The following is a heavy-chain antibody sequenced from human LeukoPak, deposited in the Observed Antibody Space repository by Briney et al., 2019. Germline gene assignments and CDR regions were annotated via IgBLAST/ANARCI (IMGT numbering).Heavy chain of an antibody. CDR2: ISGSGGST. CDR1: GFTFSSYA. D-gene: IGHD6-13*01. Sequence: GGSLRLSCAASGFTFSSYAMSWVRQAPGKGLEWVSAISGSGGSTYYADSVKGRFTISRDNSKNTLYLQMNSLRAEDTAVYYCARVSSSWYPYYYYGMDVWGQGTTVTVSS. V-gene: IGHV3-23*01. CDR3: ARVSSSWYPYYYYGMDV. J-gene: IGHJ6*02.